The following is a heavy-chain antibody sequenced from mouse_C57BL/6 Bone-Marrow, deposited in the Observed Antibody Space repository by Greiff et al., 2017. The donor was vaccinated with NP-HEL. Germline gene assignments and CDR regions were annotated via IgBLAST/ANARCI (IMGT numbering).Heavy chain of an antibody. V-gene: IGHV1-55*01. Sequence: VQLQQPGAELVKPGASVKMSCKASGYTFTSYWITWVKQRPGQGLEWIGDIYPGSGSTNYNEKFKSKTTLTVDTSSSTAYMQLSSLTSEDSAVYYCASSSSYLYWYFDVWGTGTTVTVSS. J-gene: IGHJ1*03. CDR2: IYPGSGST. CDR1: GYTFTSYW. D-gene: IGHD1-1*01. CDR3: ASSSSYLYWYFDV.